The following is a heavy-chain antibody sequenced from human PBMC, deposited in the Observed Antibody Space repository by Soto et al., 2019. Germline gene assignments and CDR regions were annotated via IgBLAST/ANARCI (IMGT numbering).Heavy chain of an antibody. V-gene: IGHV4-59*01. CDR3: ARRATYGSGSYTFDP. Sequence: PSETLSLTCTVSGGSISSYYWSWIRQPPGKGLEWIGYIYYSGSTNYNPSLKSRVTISVDTSKNQFSLKLSSVTAADTAVYYCARRATYGSGSYTFDPWGQGTLVTVSS. J-gene: IGHJ5*02. CDR1: GGSISSYY. D-gene: IGHD3-10*01. CDR2: IYYSGST.